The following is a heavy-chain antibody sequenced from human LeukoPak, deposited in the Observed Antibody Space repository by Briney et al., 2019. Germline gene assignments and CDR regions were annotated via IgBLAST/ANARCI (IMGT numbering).Heavy chain of an antibody. J-gene: IGHJ6*02. Sequence: GGSLRLSCVASGFTFSSYWMHWVRQDPRKGLVWVSRINGDGRNINYEDSVRGRFTISRDNAKNTLYLQMNTLRVEDTAVYYCTRDLMDYDVSTGLHHYYMDVWGQGTTVTVSS. D-gene: IGHD3-9*01. CDR3: TRDLMDYDVSTGLHHYYMDV. CDR2: INGDGRNI. CDR1: GFTFSSYW. V-gene: IGHV3-74*01.